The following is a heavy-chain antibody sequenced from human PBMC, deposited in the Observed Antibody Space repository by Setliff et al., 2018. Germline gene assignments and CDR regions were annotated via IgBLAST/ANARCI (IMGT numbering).Heavy chain of an antibody. V-gene: IGHV4-4*07. CDR2: IYIGGSA. J-gene: IGHJ4*02. CDR3: ARDYYDSSGYYYKVHYYYFDY. Sequence: PSETLSLTCTVSGGSISSYYWSWIRQPAGKGLEWIGHIYIGGSANYNPSPKSRVTMSIDTSKNQFSLKLSSVTAADTAVYYCARDYYDSSGYYYKVHYYYFDYWGQGTLVTVSS. CDR1: GGSISSYY. D-gene: IGHD3-22*01.